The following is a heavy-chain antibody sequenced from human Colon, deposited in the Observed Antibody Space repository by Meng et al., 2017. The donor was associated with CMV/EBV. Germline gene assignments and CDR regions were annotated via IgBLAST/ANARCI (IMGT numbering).Heavy chain of an antibody. CDR1: GFTFSNYE. V-gene: IGHV3-48*03. J-gene: IGHJ4*02. D-gene: IGHD5-18*01. CDR3: ASYTWTQLCI. Sequence: GESLKISCAASGFTFSNYEFNWVRQAPGKGLEWVSYISSGGNTIYYADSVKGRFTISRDNAKNSLYLQMNSLRGDDTAVYYCASYTWTQLCIWGQGTLVTVSS. CDR2: ISSGGNTI.